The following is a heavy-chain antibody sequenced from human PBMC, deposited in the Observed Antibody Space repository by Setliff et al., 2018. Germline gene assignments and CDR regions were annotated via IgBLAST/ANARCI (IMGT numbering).Heavy chain of an antibody. CDR2: ISTNNGKT. CDR3: ARDSPTVVTHLRVFDI. CDR1: GYTFISYG. Sequence: GASVKVSCKASGYTFISYGISWLRQAPGQGFEWMGWISTNNGKTEYSQKVQGRVTMTTDRSTSTAYMELRSLGSDDTAVYYCARDSPTVVTHLRVFDIWGQGTRVTVSS. V-gene: IGHV1-18*01. D-gene: IGHD4-17*01. J-gene: IGHJ3*02.